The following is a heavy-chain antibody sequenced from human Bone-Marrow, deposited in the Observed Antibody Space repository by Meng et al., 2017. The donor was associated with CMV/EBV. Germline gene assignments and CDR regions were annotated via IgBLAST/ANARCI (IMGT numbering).Heavy chain of an antibody. CDR1: GGTFSSYT. CDR2: IIPILGIA. CDR3: ASSGYSSSWYEVYYYGMAV. D-gene: IGHD6-13*01. Sequence: SVKVSCKASGGTFSSYTISWVRQAPGQGLEWMGRIIPILGIANYAQKFQGRVTITADKSTSTAYMELSSLRSEDTAVYYCASSGYSSSWYEVYYYGMAVWGQGTTVTVSS. J-gene: IGHJ6*02. V-gene: IGHV1-69*02.